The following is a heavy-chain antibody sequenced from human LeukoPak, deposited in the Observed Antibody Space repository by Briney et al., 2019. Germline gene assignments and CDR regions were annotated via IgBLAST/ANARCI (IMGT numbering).Heavy chain of an antibody. CDR3: ARLAQTPDYYSSGGYFYLGY. CDR2: MNPNNGRT. V-gene: IGHV1-8*01. Sequence: ASVTVSCKASRYTFTSYDINRVREAAGQGLEWMGWMNPNNGRTGFAQKFQGRLTMTRDTSISTAYMELSSLRSDDTAVYYCARLAQTPDYYSSGGYFYLGYWGQGTPVTVSS. CDR1: RYTFTSYD. J-gene: IGHJ4*02. D-gene: IGHD3-22*01.